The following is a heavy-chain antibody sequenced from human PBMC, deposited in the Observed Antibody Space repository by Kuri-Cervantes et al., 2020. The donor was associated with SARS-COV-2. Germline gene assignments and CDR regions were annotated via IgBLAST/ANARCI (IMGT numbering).Heavy chain of an antibody. CDR1: GYTFTGYY. V-gene: IGHV1-2*02. CDR2: INPNSGGT. J-gene: IGHJ5*02. CDR3: ARSGGSSWYRGNNWFDP. Sequence: ASVKVSCKASGYTFTGYYMHWVRQAPGQGLEWMGWINPNSGGTNYAQKFQGRVTMTRDTSISTAYMELSRLRSDDTAVYYCARSGGSSWYRGNNWFDPWGQGTLVTVSS. D-gene: IGHD6-13*01.